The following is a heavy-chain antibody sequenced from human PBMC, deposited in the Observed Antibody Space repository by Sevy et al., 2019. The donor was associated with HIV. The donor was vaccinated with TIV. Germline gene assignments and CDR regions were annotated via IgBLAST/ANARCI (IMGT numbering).Heavy chain of an antibody. D-gene: IGHD2-2*01. V-gene: IGHV1-69*10. CDR2: IIPILGAP. J-gene: IGHJ4*02. CDR3: ASPVSGYASTWDPFAH. Sequence: ASVKVSCKASGGTLSDYAIIWVRQAPGRGLEWMGGIIPILGAPNYAQKFLGRLTIPANSSTSTAYMELSNLRSDDTALYYCASPVSGYASTWDPFAHWGQGALVTVSS. CDR1: GGTLSDYA.